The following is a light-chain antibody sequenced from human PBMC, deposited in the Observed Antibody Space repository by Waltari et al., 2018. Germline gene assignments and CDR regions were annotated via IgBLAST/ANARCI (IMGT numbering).Light chain of an antibody. CDR3: SSYTSNNNVI. J-gene: IGLJ2*01. CDR1: TSDVGGYDY. CDR2: DVT. Sequence: QSALTQSASVSGSPGQSITISCSGITSDVGGYDYVSWYQQHPGKAPRLLIYDVTTRPSGVSGRFAGSKSGNTASLAISGLQADDEADYFCSSYTSNNNVIFGGGTKLTVL. V-gene: IGLV2-14*03.